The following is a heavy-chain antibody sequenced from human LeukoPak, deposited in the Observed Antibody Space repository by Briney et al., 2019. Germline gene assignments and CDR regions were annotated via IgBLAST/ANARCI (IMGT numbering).Heavy chain of an antibody. CDR2: ISGSGGST. V-gene: IGHV3-23*01. J-gene: IGHJ4*02. D-gene: IGHD2-21*02. CDR3: AKDSTAPFDY. Sequence: PGGSLRLSGPPSDFPFSGFARSWAGRVPGRGLEWVSAISGSGGSTYYADSVKGRFTISRDNSKNTLYLQMNSLRAEDTAVYYCAKDSTAPFDYWGQGTLVTVSS. CDR1: DFPFSGFA.